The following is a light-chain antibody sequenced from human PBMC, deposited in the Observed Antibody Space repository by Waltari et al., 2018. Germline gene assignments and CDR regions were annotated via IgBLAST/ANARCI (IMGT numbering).Light chain of an antibody. CDR1: HSDVGAYHF. J-gene: IGLJ1*01. CDR2: EVS. CDR3: SSYTTSSAPGV. V-gene: IGLV2-14*01. Sequence: QSALTQPASASGSPGRSITIFFSGHHSDVGAYHFVSWYQQHPGKAPHLIIYEVSNRPSGISNRFSASKSGNTASLTISGLQAEDEADYYCSSYTTSSAPGVFGTGTRVTVL.